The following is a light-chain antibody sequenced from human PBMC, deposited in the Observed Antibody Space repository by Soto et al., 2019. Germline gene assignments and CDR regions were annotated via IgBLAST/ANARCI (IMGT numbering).Light chain of an antibody. CDR3: QQRHSYPIT. V-gene: IGKV1-9*01. Sequence: DIQLTQSPSFLSASVGDRVTITFRASQGISSYLAWYQQKPGKAPNLLIHTASTLQSGVPSRFSGSGYGTEFTLTISSLQPEDFATYYCQQRHSYPITFGQGTRLEIK. J-gene: IGKJ5*01. CDR2: TAS. CDR1: QGISSY.